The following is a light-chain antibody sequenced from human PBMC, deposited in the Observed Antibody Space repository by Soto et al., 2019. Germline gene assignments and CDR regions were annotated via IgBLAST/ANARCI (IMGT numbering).Light chain of an antibody. CDR3: CSYAGSYTWV. Sequence: QSALTQPRSVSGSPGQSVTISCTGTSSDVGGYNYVSWYQQHPGKAHKLMIYDVSKRPSGVPDRFSGSKSGNTASLTISGLHAEDEADYCCCSYAGSYTWVFGGGTKLTVL. J-gene: IGLJ2*01. CDR1: SSDVGGYNY. V-gene: IGLV2-11*01. CDR2: DVS.